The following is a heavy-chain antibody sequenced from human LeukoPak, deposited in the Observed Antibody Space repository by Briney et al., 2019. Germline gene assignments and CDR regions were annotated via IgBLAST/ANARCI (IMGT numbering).Heavy chain of an antibody. CDR3: AREMKITIFGVVTTRAWFDP. CDR2: INPSGGST. D-gene: IGHD3-3*01. Sequence: ASVKVSCKASGYTFTSYYMHWVRQALGQGLEWMGIINPSGGSTSYAQKFQGRVTMTRDTSTSTVYMELSSLRSEDTAVYYCAREMKITIFGVVTTRAWFDPWGQGTLVTVSS. CDR1: GYTFTSYY. V-gene: IGHV1-46*01. J-gene: IGHJ5*02.